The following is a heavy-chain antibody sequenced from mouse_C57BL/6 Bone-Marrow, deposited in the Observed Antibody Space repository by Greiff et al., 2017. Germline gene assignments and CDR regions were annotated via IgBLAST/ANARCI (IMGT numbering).Heavy chain of an antibody. V-gene: IGHV1-82*01. D-gene: IGHD4-1*01. CDR3: AGDWGVGGWAY. J-gene: IGHJ3*01. CDR2: IYPGDGDT. Sequence: QVQLQQSGPELVKPGASVKISCKASGYAFSSSWMNWVKQRPGKGLEWIGRIYPGDGDTNYNGKFKGKATLTADKSSSTAYMQLSSLTSEDSAVCFCAGDWGVGGWAYWGQGTVVTVSA. CDR1: GYAFSSSW.